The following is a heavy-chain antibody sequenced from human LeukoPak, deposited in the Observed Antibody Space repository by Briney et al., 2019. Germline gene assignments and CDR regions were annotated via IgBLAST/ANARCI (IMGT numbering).Heavy chain of an antibody. CDR1: GGTFSSYT. J-gene: IGHJ4*02. D-gene: IGHD2-2*01. CDR2: IIPILGIA. CDR3: ARKVSTSDYDY. V-gene: IGHV1-69*02. Sequence: SVKVSCKASGGTFSSYTISWVRQAPGQGLEWMGRIIPILGIANYAQKFQGRVVITADKSTSTAYMELSSLRSEDTAVYYCARKVSTSDYDYWGQGTLVTVSS.